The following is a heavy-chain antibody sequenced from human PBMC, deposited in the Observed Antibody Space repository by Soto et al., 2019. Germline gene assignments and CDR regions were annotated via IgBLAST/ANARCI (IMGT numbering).Heavy chain of an antibody. CDR1: GFFSEYYS. Sequence: GSLRPSCLAPGFFSEYYSMNLVRPAPGEGLEWVASISSSGSSIYYADSLRGRVAISRDNAKKSLFLEMNSLRVADTAVYYCATNRYGKVEPYYNLGMDVWGQGTSVTVSS. D-gene: IGHD3-9*01. V-gene: IGHV3-21*01. J-gene: IGHJ6*02. CDR2: ISSSGSSI. CDR3: ATNRYGKVEPYYNLGMDV.